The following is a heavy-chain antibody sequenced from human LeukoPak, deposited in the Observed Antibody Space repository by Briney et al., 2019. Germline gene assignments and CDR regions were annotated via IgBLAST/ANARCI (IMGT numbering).Heavy chain of an antibody. CDR3: ARENHSNFYYYYYYMDV. D-gene: IGHD4-11*01. J-gene: IGHJ6*03. CDR1: GFTFSSYW. V-gene: IGHV3-7*01. CDR2: IKQDGSEK. Sequence: GGSLRLXCAASGFTFSSYWMSWVRQAPGKGLEWVANIKQDGSEKYYVDSVKGRFTISRDNAKNSLYLQMNSLRAEDTAVYYCARENHSNFYYYYYYMDVWGKGTTVTVSS.